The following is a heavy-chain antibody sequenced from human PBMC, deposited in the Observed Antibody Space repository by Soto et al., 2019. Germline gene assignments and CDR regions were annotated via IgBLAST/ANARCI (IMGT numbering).Heavy chain of an antibody. D-gene: IGHD3-3*01. Sequence: PSETLALTCTVSVRAIGGYYWTWIRQPAGKGLEWIGRIYSSGGTKYKPSLKSRVDMSLDMSKNQFSLRLSSVTAADTAVYYCARGQRFSDSFDPWGQGTLVTVTS. V-gene: IGHV4-4*07. J-gene: IGHJ5*02. CDR3: ARGQRFSDSFDP. CDR1: VRAIGGYY. CDR2: IYSSGGT.